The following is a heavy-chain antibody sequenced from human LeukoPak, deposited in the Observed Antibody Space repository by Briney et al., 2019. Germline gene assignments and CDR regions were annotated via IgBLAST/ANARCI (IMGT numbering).Heavy chain of an antibody. D-gene: IGHD5-24*01. Sequence: PSETLSLTCTLSGHSLTSYSCGFIRQPPGKGPEWIGYIYYLGSTNYNPSLNSRVTISIDTSKNQFSLKLRSVTAAATAVYYCARIEMATTQECYYYKYVWGKGTTVTVSS. V-gene: IGHV4-59*08. CDR2: IYYLGST. CDR1: GHSLTSYS. J-gene: IGHJ6*03. CDR3: ARIEMATTQECYYYKYV.